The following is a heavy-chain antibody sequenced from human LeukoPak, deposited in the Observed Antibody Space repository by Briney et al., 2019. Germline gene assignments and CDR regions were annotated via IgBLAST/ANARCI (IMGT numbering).Heavy chain of an antibody. Sequence: ASVKVSCKASGGTFSSYAISWVRQAPGQGLGWMGGIIPIFGTANYAQKFQGRVTITADESTSTAYMELSSLRSEDTAVYYCARDGPGYSGYDLWGQGTLVTVSS. V-gene: IGHV1-69*01. CDR1: GGTFSSYA. CDR2: IIPIFGTA. J-gene: IGHJ4*02. CDR3: ARDGPGYSGYDL. D-gene: IGHD5-12*01.